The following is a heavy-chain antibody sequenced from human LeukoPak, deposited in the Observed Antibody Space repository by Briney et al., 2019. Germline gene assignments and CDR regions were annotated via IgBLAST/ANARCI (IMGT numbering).Heavy chain of an antibody. CDR1: GYIFTSYG. CDR2: ISVYNGNT. D-gene: IGHD1-7*01. CDR3: ARDQLELAYYYYYYMDV. Sequence: ASVKVSCKASGYIFTSYGISWVRQAPGQGLEWMGWISVYNGNTNYPQRLQSRVTMTTDTSTSTACMELRSLRSDDTAVYYCARDQLELAYYYYYYMDVWGKGTTVTVSS. V-gene: IGHV1-18*01. J-gene: IGHJ6*03.